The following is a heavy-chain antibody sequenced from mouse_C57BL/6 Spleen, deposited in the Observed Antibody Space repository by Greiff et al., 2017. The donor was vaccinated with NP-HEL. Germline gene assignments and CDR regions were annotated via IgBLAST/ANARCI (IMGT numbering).Heavy chain of an antibody. D-gene: IGHD4-1*01. Sequence: EVQVVESGGDLVKPGGSLKLSCAASGFTFSSYGMSWVRQTPDKRLEWVATISSGGSYTYYPDSVKGRFTISRDNAKNTLYLQMSSLKSEDTAMYYCARLGRNRYFDVWGTGTTVTVSS. CDR1: GFTFSSYG. J-gene: IGHJ1*03. CDR3: ARLGRNRYFDV. CDR2: ISSGGSYT. V-gene: IGHV5-6*01.